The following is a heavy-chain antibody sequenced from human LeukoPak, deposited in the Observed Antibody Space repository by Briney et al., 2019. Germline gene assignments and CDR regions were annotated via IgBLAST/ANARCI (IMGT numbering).Heavy chain of an antibody. J-gene: IGHJ4*02. D-gene: IGHD3-10*01. V-gene: IGHV4-30-4*01. CDR1: GGSISSGDYY. CDR2: VNHSGST. Sequence: SQTLSLTCSVSGGSISSGDYYWSWIRQPPGKGLEWIGEVNHSGSTNYNPSLKSRVTISVDTSKNQFSLKLSSVTAADTAVYYCARAPITMVRGDPRGYFDYWGQGTLVTVSS. CDR3: ARAPITMVRGDPRGYFDY.